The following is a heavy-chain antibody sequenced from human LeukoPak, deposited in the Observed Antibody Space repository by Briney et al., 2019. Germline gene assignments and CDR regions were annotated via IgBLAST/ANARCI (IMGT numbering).Heavy chain of an antibody. CDR1: GGSISSYY. Sequence: PSETLSLTCTVSGGSISSYYRSWIGQPPGKGLEWIGYIYYSGSTNYNPSLKSRVTISVDTSKNQFSLKLSSVTAADTAVYYCARDRGYYDSSGYYYIVGYYYYYGMDVWGQGTTVTVSS. CDR2: IYYSGST. V-gene: IGHV4-59*01. J-gene: IGHJ6*02. CDR3: ARDRGYYDSSGYYYIVGYYYYYGMDV. D-gene: IGHD3-22*01.